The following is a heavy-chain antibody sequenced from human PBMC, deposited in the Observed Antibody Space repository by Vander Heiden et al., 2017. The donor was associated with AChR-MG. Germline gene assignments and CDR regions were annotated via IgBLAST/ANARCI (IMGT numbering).Heavy chain of an antibody. CDR1: GYTFTGYS. CDR3: ARDQSGTTGGWIDP. J-gene: IGHJ5*02. CDR2: INPNSGDT. Sequence: QVQLVQSGAEVKKPGASVKVSCKASGYTFTGYSRYWVRQAPGQGLEWLGWINPNSGDTNYAKKFQGRVTMTRDTSISTAYMELTRLSSDDTAVYYCARDQSGTTGGWIDPWGQGTLVTVSS. V-gene: IGHV1-2*02. D-gene: IGHD1-1*01.